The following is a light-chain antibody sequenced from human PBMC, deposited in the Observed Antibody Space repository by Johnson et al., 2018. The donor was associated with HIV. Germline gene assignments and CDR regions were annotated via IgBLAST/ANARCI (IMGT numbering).Light chain of an antibody. CDR2: DNN. CDR3: GTWDSSLSAGV. Sequence: QSVLTQPPSVSAAPGQKVTISCSGSSSNIGNNYVSWYQQLPGTAPKLLIYDNNKRPSGIPDRFSGSKYGTSPTLAITGLQTGDEADYYCGTWDSSLSAGVFGTGTKVTVI. J-gene: IGLJ1*01. V-gene: IGLV1-51*01. CDR1: SSNIGNNY.